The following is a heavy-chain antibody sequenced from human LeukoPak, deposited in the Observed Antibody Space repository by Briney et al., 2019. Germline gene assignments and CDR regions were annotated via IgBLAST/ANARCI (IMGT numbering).Heavy chain of an antibody. V-gene: IGHV4-38-2*01. Sequence: KPSETLSLTCAVSGYSISNGYYWVWIRQPPGRGLEWIGSLYHSDSAYYNTSLRSRVSMSVDTSKNQFSLTLSFVTAADTAVYYCARQHDSYYYYYLDVWGSGTTVTVSS. J-gene: IGHJ6*03. CDR1: GYSISNGYY. CDR3: ARQHDSYYYYYLDV. CDR2: LYHSDSA.